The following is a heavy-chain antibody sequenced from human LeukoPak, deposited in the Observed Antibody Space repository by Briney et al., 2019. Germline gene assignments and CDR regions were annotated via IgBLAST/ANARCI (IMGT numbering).Heavy chain of an antibody. CDR1: GGSFSGYY. D-gene: IGHD3-10*01. CDR3: ARGLITMVRGVIVEYYYYYMDV. J-gene: IGHJ6*03. V-gene: IGHV4-34*01. CDR2: INHSGST. Sequence: PSETLSLTCAVYGGSFSGYYWSWIRQPPGKGLEWIGEINHSGSTNHNPSLKSRVTISVDTSKNQFSLKLSSVTAADTAVYYCARGLITMVRGVIVEYYYYYMDVWGKGTTVTVSS.